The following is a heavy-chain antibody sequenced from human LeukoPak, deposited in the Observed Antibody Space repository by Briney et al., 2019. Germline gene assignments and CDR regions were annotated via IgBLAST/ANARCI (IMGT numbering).Heavy chain of an antibody. D-gene: IGHD6-13*01. CDR3: ARGQQLADYYYGMDV. CDR2: INPNSGGT. J-gene: IGHJ6*04. Sequence: ASVKVSCKASGYTFTGYYMHWVRQAPGQGLEWMGWINPNSGGTNYAQKFQGWVTMTRDTSISTAYMELRRLRSDDTAVYYCARGQQLADYYYGMDVWGKGTTVTVSS. CDR1: GYTFTGYY. V-gene: IGHV1-2*04.